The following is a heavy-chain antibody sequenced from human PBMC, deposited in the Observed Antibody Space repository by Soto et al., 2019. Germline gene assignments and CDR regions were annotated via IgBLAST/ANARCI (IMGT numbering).Heavy chain of an antibody. J-gene: IGHJ4*02. V-gene: IGHV3-21*01. CDR2: IGTSGSYI. Sequence: GGSLRLSCAVSGFIFSRYSMNWVRQAPGKGLEWVSSIGTSGSYIYDTDSVKGRFTISRDNTKDSLYLQMNSLRAEDTAIYYCARGSAFIVLAYCGQGAPVTV. CDR1: GFIFSRYS. D-gene: IGHD1-26*01. CDR3: ARGSAFIVLAY.